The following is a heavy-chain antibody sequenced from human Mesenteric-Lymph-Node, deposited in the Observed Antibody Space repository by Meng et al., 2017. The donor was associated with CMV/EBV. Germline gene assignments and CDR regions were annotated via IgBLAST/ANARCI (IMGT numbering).Heavy chain of an antibody. D-gene: IGHD1-7*01. CDR2: ISYDGNRK. CDR3: TRETRSALDY. V-gene: IGHV3-30*04. J-gene: IGHJ4*02. CDR1: GFTFNTFA. Sequence: GESLKISCAASGFTFNTFALHWVRQTPGKGLEWVAAISYDGNRKYYADSVKGRFSISRDNSQNSLYLQMNSLRLEDTAIYYCTRETRSALDYWGQGTLVTVSS.